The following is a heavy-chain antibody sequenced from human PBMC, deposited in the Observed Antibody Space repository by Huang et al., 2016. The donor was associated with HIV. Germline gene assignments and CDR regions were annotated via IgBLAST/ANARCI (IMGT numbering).Heavy chain of an antibody. Sequence: QVHLVQSGAEVKKPGASVKVSCKASGYTFTNYDINWVGQSPGRGLDWMGSMNPNTGNTGFEQSVQGRVTMTRKTSITTAYMELTSLTSEDTAVYYCARSAYGDLDYWGLGTLVIVSS. CDR1: GYTFTNYD. CDR3: ARSAYGDLDY. J-gene: IGHJ4*02. V-gene: IGHV1-8*02. CDR2: MNPNTGNT. D-gene: IGHD4-17*01.